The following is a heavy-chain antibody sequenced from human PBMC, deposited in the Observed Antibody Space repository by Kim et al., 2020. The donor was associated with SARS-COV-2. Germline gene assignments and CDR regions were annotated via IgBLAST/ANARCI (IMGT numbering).Heavy chain of an antibody. J-gene: IGHJ5*02. V-gene: IGHV4-30-2*04. Sequence: TPASKSRVTISVDTSKNQFSLKLSSVTAADTAVYYCASSSGWYKGWFDPWGQGTLVTVSS. D-gene: IGHD6-19*01. CDR3: ASSSGWYKGWFDP.